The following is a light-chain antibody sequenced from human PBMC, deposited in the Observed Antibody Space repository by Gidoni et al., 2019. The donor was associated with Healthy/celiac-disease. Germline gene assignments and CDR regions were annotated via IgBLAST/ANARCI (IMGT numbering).Light chain of an antibody. Sequence: DLVMTQSPLSLPATPGEPASISCRSSQSLLHSNGYNYLDWYLQKPVQSPQLLIYLGSNRSSGVPDRFSGSGSGTDFTLKISRVEAEDVGVYYCMQALQTPLTFGGGTKVEIK. CDR2: LGS. CDR3: MQALQTPLT. V-gene: IGKV2-28*01. J-gene: IGKJ4*01. CDR1: QSLLHSNGYNY.